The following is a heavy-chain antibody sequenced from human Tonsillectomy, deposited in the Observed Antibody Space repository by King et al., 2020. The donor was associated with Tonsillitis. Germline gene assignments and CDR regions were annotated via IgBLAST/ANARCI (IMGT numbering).Heavy chain of an antibody. Sequence: QLVQSGAEVRTPGASVKVSCVVSGYTLTELSMHWVRQAPGKGLEWMGGFDPEYGKTIYAQKFQGRVTMTEDTSSDTAYMELSSLRSEDTAVYFCATDLAAAGRRDYYSGMDVWGQGATVTVSS. CDR1: GYTLTELS. V-gene: IGHV1-24*01. CDR2: FDPEYGKT. J-gene: IGHJ6*02. CDR3: ATDLAAAGRRDYYSGMDV. D-gene: IGHD6-13*01.